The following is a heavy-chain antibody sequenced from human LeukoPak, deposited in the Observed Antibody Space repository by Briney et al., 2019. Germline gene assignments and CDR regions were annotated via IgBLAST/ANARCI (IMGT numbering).Heavy chain of an antibody. CDR3: ARDIVVVVADDAFDI. V-gene: IGHV1-18*01. CDR2: ISAYNGNT. D-gene: IGHD2-15*01. J-gene: IGHJ3*02. Sequence: ASVKVSCKASGYTFTSYGISWVQQAPGQGLEWMGWISAYNGNTNYAQKLQGRVTMTTDTSTSTAYMELRSLRSDDTAVYYCARDIVVVVADDAFDIWGQGTMVTVSS. CDR1: GYTFTSYG.